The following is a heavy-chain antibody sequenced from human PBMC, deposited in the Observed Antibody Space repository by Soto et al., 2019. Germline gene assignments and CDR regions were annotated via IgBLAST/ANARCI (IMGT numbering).Heavy chain of an antibody. V-gene: IGHV1-3*01. D-gene: IGHD2-2*01. CDR2: INAGNGNT. Sequence: QVQLVQSGAEVKKPGASVKVSCKASGYTFTSYAMHWVRQAPGQRLEWMGWINAGNGNTKYSQKFQGRVTITRDTYASTAYMELSSLRSEDTAVYYCARGYCSSTSCYLSWFDPWGQGTLVTVSS. CDR1: GYTFTSYA. J-gene: IGHJ5*02. CDR3: ARGYCSSTSCYLSWFDP.